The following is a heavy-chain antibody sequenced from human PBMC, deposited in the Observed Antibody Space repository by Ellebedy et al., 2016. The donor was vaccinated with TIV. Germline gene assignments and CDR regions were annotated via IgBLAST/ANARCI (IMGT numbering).Heavy chain of an antibody. CDR2: VIPIFGTA. CDR3: ARTYGSGSPNFDY. D-gene: IGHD3-10*01. V-gene: IGHV1-69*13. CDR1: GGTLSSYV. J-gene: IGHJ4*02. Sequence: AASVKVSCKASGGTLSSYVISWARQAPGQGLEWMGGVIPIFGTANYAQKFQGRVTITADESTSTAYMELSSLRSEDTAVYYCARTYGSGSPNFDYWGQGTLVTVSS.